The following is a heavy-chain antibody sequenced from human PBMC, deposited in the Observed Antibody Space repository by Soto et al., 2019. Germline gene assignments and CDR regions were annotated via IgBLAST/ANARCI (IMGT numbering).Heavy chain of an antibody. V-gene: IGHV2-5*02. Sequence: SGTTLVNPPQTLTLTCTFSGFSLSTSGVGVGWIRQPPGTALEWLALLYWDDDKRYSPSLKSRLTITKDTSKNQVVLTMTNMDPVDTATYYFAHYMGYCSSTSCDNWFDPWGQGTLVSVSS. CDR1: GFSLSTSGVG. J-gene: IGHJ5*02. D-gene: IGHD2-2*01. CDR2: LYWDDDK. CDR3: AHYMGYCSSTSCDNWFDP.